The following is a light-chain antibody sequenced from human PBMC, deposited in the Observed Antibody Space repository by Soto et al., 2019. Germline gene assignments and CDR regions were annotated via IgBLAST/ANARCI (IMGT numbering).Light chain of an antibody. CDR3: QQYGGSPAIT. J-gene: IGKJ5*01. CDR1: QSVNNNY. V-gene: IGKV3-20*01. Sequence: EIVLTQSPGTLSLSPGERATLSCRASQSVNNNYVAWYQQKPGQAPRLLIFRASNKATGIPDRFSGSGSGTEFILTISRLEPEDFAVYYCQQYGGSPAITFGQGTRLEIK. CDR2: RAS.